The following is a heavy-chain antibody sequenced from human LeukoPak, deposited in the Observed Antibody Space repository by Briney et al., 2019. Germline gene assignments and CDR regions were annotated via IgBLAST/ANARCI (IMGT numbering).Heavy chain of an antibody. CDR3: ARDCTNTYCYSYYFDY. J-gene: IGHJ4*02. CDR2: ICTSGST. D-gene: IGHD2-15*01. CDR1: GGSISSYY. Sequence: PSETLSLTCTVSGGSISSYYWGWIRQPAGKGLEWIGRICTSGSTNYNPSLKSLVSISVDKSRNQFSLKLSSVTAADPAVYYCARDCTNTYCYSYYFDYWGQGTLVTVSS. V-gene: IGHV4-4*07.